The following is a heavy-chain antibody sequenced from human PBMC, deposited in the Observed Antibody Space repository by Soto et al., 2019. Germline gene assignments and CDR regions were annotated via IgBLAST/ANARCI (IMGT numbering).Heavy chain of an antibody. D-gene: IGHD1-26*01. J-gene: IGHJ4*02. V-gene: IGHV3-11*01. CDR3: ARDPLSSGSY. CDR1: GFIFSDYF. CDR2: INGGSTI. Sequence: QVQLVESGGGLVKPGGSLRLSCAASGFIFSDYFMSWIRQAPGKGLEWVSYINGGSTIYYADSVEGRFTVSRDNAKNSLYLPMNSLRVEDTAVYYCARDPLSSGSYWGEGTLVTVSS.